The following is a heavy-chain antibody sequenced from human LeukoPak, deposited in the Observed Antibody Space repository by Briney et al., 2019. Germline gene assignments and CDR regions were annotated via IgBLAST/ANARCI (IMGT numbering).Heavy chain of an antibody. J-gene: IGHJ4*02. CDR2: ISSSGSTI. Sequence: PGGSLRLSCAASGFTFSSYEMNWVRQAQGKGLEWVSYISSSGSTIYYADSVKGRFTISRDNAKNSLYLQMNSLRAEDTAVYYCARETGCRSTRCHYYFDYWGQGTLVTVSS. D-gene: IGHD2-2*01. CDR1: GFTFSSYE. V-gene: IGHV3-48*03. CDR3: ARETGCRSTRCHYYFDY.